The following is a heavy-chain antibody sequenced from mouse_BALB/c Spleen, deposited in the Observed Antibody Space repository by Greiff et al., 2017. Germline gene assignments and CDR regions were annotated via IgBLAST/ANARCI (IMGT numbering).Heavy chain of an antibody. J-gene: IGHJ1*01. CDR1: GFTFNTYA. CDR2: IRSKSNNYAT. CDR3: AQGYFDV. Sequence: GGGLVQPKGSLKLSCAASGFTFNTYAMNRVRQAPGKGLEWVARIRSKSNNYATYYADSVKDRFTISRDDSQSMLYLQMNNLKTEDTAMYYCAQGYFDVWGAGTTVTVSS. V-gene: IGHV10-1*02.